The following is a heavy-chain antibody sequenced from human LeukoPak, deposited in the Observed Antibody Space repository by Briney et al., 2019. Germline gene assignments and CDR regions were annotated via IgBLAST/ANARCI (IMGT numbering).Heavy chain of an antibody. CDR3: VYSSSWYTARVEH. CDR1: GGSLNGYY. CDR2: INHSGST. D-gene: IGHD6-13*01. V-gene: IGHV4-34*01. Sequence: SETLSLTCAVYGGSLNGYYWSWIRQSPGKGLEWIGEINHSGSTNYNPSLKSRATISVDTSKNQFSLKLSSVTAADTAVYYCVYSSSWYTARVEHWGQGTLVTVST. J-gene: IGHJ5*02.